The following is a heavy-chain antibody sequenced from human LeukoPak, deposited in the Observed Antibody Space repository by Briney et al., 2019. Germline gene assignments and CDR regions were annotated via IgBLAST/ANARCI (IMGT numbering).Heavy chain of an antibody. D-gene: IGHD6-13*01. CDR3: ARAYSSSWYWNWFDP. CDR2: IYHSGNT. V-gene: IGHV4-38-2*02. Sequence: SETLSLTCTVSGYSISSGYYWGWIRQPPGKGLEWIGSIYHSGNTYYNPSLKSRVTVSVDMSKNQFSLKLNSVTAADTALYYCARAYSSSWYWNWFDPWGQGTLVTVSS. CDR1: GYSISSGYY. J-gene: IGHJ5*02.